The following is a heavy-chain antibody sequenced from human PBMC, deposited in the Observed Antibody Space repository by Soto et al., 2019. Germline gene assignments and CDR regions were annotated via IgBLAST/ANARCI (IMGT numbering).Heavy chain of an antibody. CDR3: AKDDSQYCGGDCYPRY. CDR2: TSYDGSNK. CDR1: GFTFSSYG. V-gene: IGHV3-30*18. D-gene: IGHD2-21*02. J-gene: IGHJ4*02. Sequence: GGSLRLSCAASGFTFSSYGMHWVRQAPGKGLEWVAVTSYDGSNKYYADSVKGRFTIPRDNSKNTLYLQMNSLRAEDTAVYYCAKDDSQYCGGDCYPRYWGQGTLVTVSS.